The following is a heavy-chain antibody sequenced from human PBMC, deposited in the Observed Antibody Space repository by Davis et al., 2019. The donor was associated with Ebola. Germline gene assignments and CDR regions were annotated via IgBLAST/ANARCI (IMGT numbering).Heavy chain of an antibody. J-gene: IGHJ4*02. CDR1: GYSFTSYW. V-gene: IGHV5-10-1*04. D-gene: IGHD3-9*01. CDR2: IDPSDSYT. Sequence: GESLKISCKGSGYSFTSYWIGWVRQMPGKGLEWMGRIDPSDSYTNYSPSFQGQVTISADKSISTASLQWSSLKASDTAMYYCARLDYDVLTAYYVFDYWGQGTLVTVSS. CDR3: ARLDYDVLTAYYVFDY.